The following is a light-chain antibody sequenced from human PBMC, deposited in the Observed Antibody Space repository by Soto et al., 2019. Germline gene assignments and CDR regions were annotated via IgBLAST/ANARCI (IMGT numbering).Light chain of an antibody. Sequence: QSALTQPASVSGSPGQSITISCTGTSSDVGVSNFVSWYQQYPGKAPKLIIYEVSNRPSGVSNRFSGSKSGNTASLTISGLQADDEADYYCNSYTTSTTWVWVFGGGTKLTVL. J-gene: IGLJ3*02. CDR2: EVS. CDR1: SSDVGVSNF. CDR3: NSYTTSTTWVWV. V-gene: IGLV2-14*01.